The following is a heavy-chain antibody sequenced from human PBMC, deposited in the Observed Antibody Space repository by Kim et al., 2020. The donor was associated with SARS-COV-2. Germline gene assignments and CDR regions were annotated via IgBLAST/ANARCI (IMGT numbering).Heavy chain of an antibody. CDR1: GFTFDDYA. Sequence: GGSLRLSCAASGFTFDDYAMHWVRQAPGKGLEWVSGISWNSGSIGYADSVKGRFTISRDNAKNSLYLQMNSLRAEDTALYYCAKELSGVTGFDYWGQGTLVTVSS. D-gene: IGHD3-10*01. CDR3: AKELSGVTGFDY. CDR2: ISWNSGSI. V-gene: IGHV3-9*01. J-gene: IGHJ4*02.